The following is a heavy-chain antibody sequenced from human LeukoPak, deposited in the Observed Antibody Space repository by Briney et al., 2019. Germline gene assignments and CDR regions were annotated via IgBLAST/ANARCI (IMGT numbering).Heavy chain of an antibody. CDR2: IYYTGST. CDR3: ARHIAVGEDV. CDR1: GGTISSDY. V-gene: IGHV4-59*01. D-gene: IGHD6-19*01. J-gene: IGHJ6*02. Sequence: SETLSLTCTGSGGTISSDYWSWLRQPPGKGLDWSGYIYYTGSTTYSPSLKSRLTISLDTSKNQFSLKLISVTAADTAVYYCARHIAVGEDVWGQGTTVTVFS.